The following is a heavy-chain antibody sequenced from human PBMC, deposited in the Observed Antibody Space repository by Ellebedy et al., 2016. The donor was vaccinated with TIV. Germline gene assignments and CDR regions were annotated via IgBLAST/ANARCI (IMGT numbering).Heavy chain of an antibody. J-gene: IGHJ6*03. D-gene: IGHD4-11*01. V-gene: IGHV3-11*01. CDR3: ARVRQDYHYYYYFYMDV. CDR1: GFSFSDYY. CDR2: ISSSGTTM. Sequence: GGSLRLSCAASGFSFSDYYMSWIRQAPGKGLEWVSYISSSGTTMYYPDSVEGRFTISRDNAKNSLYLQMNSLRAEDTAVYYCARVRQDYHYYYYFYMDVWGKGTTVTVSS.